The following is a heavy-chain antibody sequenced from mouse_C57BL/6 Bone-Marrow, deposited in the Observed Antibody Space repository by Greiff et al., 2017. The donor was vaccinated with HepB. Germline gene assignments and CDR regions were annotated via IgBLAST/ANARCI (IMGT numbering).Heavy chain of an antibody. CDR3: ARMGFDYYCSSWFAY. CDR2: INPSNGGT. J-gene: IGHJ3*01. Sequence: QVQLQQPGTELVKPGASVKLSCKASGYTFTSYWMHWVKQRPGQGLEWIGNINPSNGGTNYNEKFKSKATLTVDKSSSTAYMQLSSLTSEDSAVYYCARMGFDYYCSSWFAYWGQGTLVTVSA. V-gene: IGHV1-53*01. CDR1: GYTFTSYW. D-gene: IGHD1-1*01.